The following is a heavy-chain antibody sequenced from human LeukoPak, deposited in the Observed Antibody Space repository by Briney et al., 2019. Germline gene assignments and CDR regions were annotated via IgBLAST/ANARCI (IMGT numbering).Heavy chain of an antibody. CDR3: ATDGMVRGPDAWFDS. Sequence: SETLSLTCTVSGGSISNYYWNWIRQPPGKGLEWIGYIYYTGSTNYNPSLKSRVTISEDTSKNQFSLKLSSVTAADTAVYYCATDGMVRGPDAWFDSWGQGTLVTVSS. CDR2: IYYTGST. J-gene: IGHJ5*01. V-gene: IGHV4-59*01. D-gene: IGHD3-10*01. CDR1: GGSISNYY.